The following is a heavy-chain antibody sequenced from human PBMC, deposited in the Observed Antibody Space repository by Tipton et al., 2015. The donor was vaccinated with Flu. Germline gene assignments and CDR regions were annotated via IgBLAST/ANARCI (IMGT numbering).Heavy chain of an antibody. CDR2: INPSGGST. V-gene: IGHV1-46*01. CDR3: ARDGKTYYYDSSGDY. Sequence: QLVQSGPEVKKPGASVKVSCKASGYTFTSYYMHWVRQAPGQGLEWMGIINPSGGSTSYAQKFQGRVTMTRDTSTSTVYMELGSLRSEDTAVYYCARDGKTYYYDSSGDYWGQGTLVTVSS. J-gene: IGHJ4*02. D-gene: IGHD3-22*01. CDR1: GYTFTSYY.